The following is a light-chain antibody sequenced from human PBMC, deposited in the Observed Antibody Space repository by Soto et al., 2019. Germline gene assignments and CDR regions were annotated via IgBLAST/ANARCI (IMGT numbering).Light chain of an antibody. Sequence: QSALTQPASVSGPPGQSITISCTGTSSDVGSYNLVSWYQQHPGKAPKLMIYEVSKGPSGVSNRFSGSKSGNTASLTISGLQAEDEADYYCCSYAGRITWVFGGGTKLTVL. CDR1: SSDVGSYNL. CDR3: CSYAGRITWV. CDR2: EVS. V-gene: IGLV2-23*02. J-gene: IGLJ3*02.